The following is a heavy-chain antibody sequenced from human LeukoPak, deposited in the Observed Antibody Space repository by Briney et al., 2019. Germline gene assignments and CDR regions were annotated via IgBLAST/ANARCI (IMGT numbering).Heavy chain of an antibody. Sequence: SGGSLRLSCAASGYTFSSYGMYWVRQAPGKGLGWVAVISYDGSNTHYTHSVKSRFTISRDNSKNTLYLQMNSLRAEDTAVYYCAKLATSGYPDYWGAGTLVTVSS. CDR3: AKLATSGYPDY. CDR2: ISYDGSNT. V-gene: IGHV3-30*18. J-gene: IGHJ4*02. CDR1: GYTFSSYG. D-gene: IGHD3-22*01.